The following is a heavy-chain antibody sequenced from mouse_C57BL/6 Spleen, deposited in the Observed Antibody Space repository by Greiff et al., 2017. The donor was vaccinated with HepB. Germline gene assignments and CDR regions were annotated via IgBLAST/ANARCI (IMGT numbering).Heavy chain of an antibody. J-gene: IGHJ4*01. D-gene: IGHD1-1*01. Sequence: QVQLQQPGAELVMPGASVKLSCKASGYTFTSYWMHWVKQRPGQGLEWIGEIDPSDSYTNYNQKFKGKSTLTVDKSSSTAYMQLSSLTSEDSAVYYCARGGFYYYGTRYAMDYWGQGTSVTVSS. CDR1: GYTFTSYW. CDR3: ARGGFYYYGTRYAMDY. V-gene: IGHV1-69*01. CDR2: IDPSDSYT.